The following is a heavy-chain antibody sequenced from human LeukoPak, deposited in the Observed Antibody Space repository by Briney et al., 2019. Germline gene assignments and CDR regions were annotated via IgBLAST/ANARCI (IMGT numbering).Heavy chain of an antibody. J-gene: IGHJ4*02. CDR2: ISTRNTI. CDR1: GFTFSGYS. D-gene: IGHD1-14*01. CDR3: ARGDHHDDKVVGIDY. V-gene: IGHV3-48*01. Sequence: GGPLRLSCEVSGFTFSGYSLNWVRQAPGKGLEWLSYISTRNTIYYGDSVKGRFTISRDNAKNSLFLQMNSLRAEDTALYYCARGDHHDDKVVGIDYWGQGTLVTVSS.